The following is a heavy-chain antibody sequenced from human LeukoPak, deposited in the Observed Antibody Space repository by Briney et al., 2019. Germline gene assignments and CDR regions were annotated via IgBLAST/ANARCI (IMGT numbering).Heavy chain of an antibody. CDR2: INPNSGGT. CDR1: GYTFTGYY. D-gene: IGHD5-12*01. CDR3: ARGDIVATILNDY. J-gene: IGHJ4*02. V-gene: IGHV1-2*02. Sequence: ASVKVSCKASGYTFTGYYMHWVRQAPGQGLEWMGWINPNSGGTNYAQKFQGRVTMTRGTSISTAYMELSRLRSDDTAVYYCARGDIVATILNDYWGQGTLVTVSS.